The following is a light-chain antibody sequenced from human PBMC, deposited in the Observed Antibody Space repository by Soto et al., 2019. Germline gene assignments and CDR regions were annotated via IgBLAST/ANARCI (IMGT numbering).Light chain of an antibody. J-gene: IGLJ2*01. CDR2: DVS. V-gene: IGLV2-14*01. Sequence: QSALTQPASVSGSPGQSITISCTGTTSDVGGYNYVSWYQQHPGKAPKLMIYDVSNWPSGIPSRFSGSKSGNTASLTISGLQPEDEADYYCSSNSGSSFVLFGGGTKLTVL. CDR3: SSNSGSSFVL. CDR1: TSDVGGYNY.